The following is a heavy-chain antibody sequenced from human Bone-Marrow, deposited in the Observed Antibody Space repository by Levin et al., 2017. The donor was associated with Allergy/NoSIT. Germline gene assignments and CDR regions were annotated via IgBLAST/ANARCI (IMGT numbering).Heavy chain of an antibody. V-gene: IGHV3-43D*04. J-gene: IGHJ6*03. CDR3: AKDSAGTTTGYYYYYMDV. CDR2: ISWDGGST. CDR1: GFTFDDYA. D-gene: IGHD1-7*01. Sequence: GGSLRLSCAASGFTFDDYAMHWVRQAPGKGLEWVSLISWDGGSTYYADSVKGRFTISRDNSKNSLYLQMNSLRAEDTALYYCAKDSAGTTTGYYYYYMDVWGKGTTVTVSS.